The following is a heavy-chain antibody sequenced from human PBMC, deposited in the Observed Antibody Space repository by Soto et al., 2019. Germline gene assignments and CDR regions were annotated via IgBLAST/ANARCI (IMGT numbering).Heavy chain of an antibody. CDR2: IYYGGTT. Sequence: SETLSLTCDVSVEPMTGGYYWGWIRQSPGKGLEWIGSIYYGGTTYYNPSLRSRLAISIDTSKNQFSLRLSSVTAADTALYYCARGWYYFDFWGQGTLVTVSS. CDR1: VEPMTGGYY. V-gene: IGHV4-38-2*01. CDR3: ARGWYYFDF. J-gene: IGHJ4*02. D-gene: IGHD2-15*01.